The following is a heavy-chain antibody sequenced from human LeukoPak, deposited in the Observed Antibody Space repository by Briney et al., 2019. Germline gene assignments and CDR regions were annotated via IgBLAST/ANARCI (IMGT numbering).Heavy chain of an antibody. J-gene: IGHJ4*02. CDR1: GFTFSSYS. D-gene: IGHD2-15*01. V-gene: IGHV3-48*04. CDR2: ISSSSITI. CDR3: ARDRGGSYSAIDY. Sequence: GGSLRLSCAASGFTFSSYSLNWVRQAPGKGLEWVSFISSSSITIYYADSVKGRFTISRDNAEKSLYLQMNSLRAEDTAVYYCARDRGGSYSAIDYWGQGTLVTVSS.